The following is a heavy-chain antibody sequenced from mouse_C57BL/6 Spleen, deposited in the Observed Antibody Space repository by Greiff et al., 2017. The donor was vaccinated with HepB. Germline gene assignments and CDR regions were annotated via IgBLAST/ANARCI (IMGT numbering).Heavy chain of an antibody. V-gene: IGHV1-18*01. Sequence: EVQLQQSGPELVKPGASVQIPCKASGSTFTDYHMDWVKQSHGKSLEWIGDINPNHGGTIYNQQFKGKATLTVEKSSSTAYMELRSLTSEDTAVYYCARRTHYGSRYYFDYWRQGTTLTVSS. CDR2: INPNHGGT. CDR1: GSTFTDYH. CDR3: ARRTHYGSRYYFDY. D-gene: IGHD1-1*01. J-gene: IGHJ2*01.